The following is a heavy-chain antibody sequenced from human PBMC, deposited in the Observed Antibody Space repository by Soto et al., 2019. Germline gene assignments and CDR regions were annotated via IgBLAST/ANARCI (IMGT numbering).Heavy chain of an antibody. J-gene: IGHJ4*02. Sequence: QVQLVQSGAEVKKPGSSVKVSCKASGGTFSSYAISWVRQAPGQGLEWMGGIIPIFGTANYAQKFQGRVTMTADESTSTAYMELSRLRAEGTAVYYCARLRVADLDRDYWGQGTLVTVSS. CDR3: ARLRVADLDRDY. CDR1: GGTFSSYA. V-gene: IGHV1-69*12. CDR2: IIPIFGTA. D-gene: IGHD3-3*01.